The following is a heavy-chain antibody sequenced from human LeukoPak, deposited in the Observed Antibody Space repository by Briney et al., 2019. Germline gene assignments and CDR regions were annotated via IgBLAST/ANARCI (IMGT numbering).Heavy chain of an antibody. D-gene: IGHD3-9*01. CDR1: GFTFSSYW. Sequence: QPGGSLRLSCAASGFTFSSYWMHWVRQAPGKGLVWVSRINSDGSSTSYADSVKGRFTISRDNAKKTLYLQMNSLRAEDTAVYYCVRVSRDFDWLSIYDYWGQGTLVIASS. CDR3: VRVSRDFDWLSIYDY. J-gene: IGHJ4*02. CDR2: INSDGSST. V-gene: IGHV3-74*01.